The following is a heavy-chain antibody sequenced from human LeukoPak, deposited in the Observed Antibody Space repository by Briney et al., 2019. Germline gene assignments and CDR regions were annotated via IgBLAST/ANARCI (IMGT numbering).Heavy chain of an antibody. CDR2: IYYSGST. CDR1: GGSISSYY. D-gene: IGHD3-10*01. V-gene: IGHV4-59*01. CDR3: ARDPGGYYFDY. Sequence: MSSETLSLTCTVSGGSISSYYWSWIRRPPGKGLEWIGYIYYSGSTNYNPSLKSRVTISVDTSKNQFSLKLTSVTAADTAVYYCARDPGGYYFDYWGQGTLVTVSS. J-gene: IGHJ4*02.